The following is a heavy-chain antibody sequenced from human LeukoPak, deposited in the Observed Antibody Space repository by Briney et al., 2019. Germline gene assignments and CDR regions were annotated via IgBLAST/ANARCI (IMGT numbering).Heavy chain of an antibody. J-gene: IGHJ3*02. D-gene: IGHD3-9*01. Sequence: SETLSLTCTVSGGSFSSSGYLWAWIRQPPGKGLEWIGSNYYSGSTYYNPSLKTRATISVDTSKNQFPLKLTSVTAADTAVYYCASDIIGHDAFDIWGQGTVVTVSS. V-gene: IGHV4-39*01. CDR3: ASDIIGHDAFDI. CDR1: GGSFSSSGYL. CDR2: NYYSGST.